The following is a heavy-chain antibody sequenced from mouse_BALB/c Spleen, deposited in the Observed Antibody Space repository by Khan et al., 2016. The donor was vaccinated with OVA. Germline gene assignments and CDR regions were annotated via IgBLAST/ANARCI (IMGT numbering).Heavy chain of an antibody. V-gene: IGHV9-1*02. CDR2: INTNTGES. J-gene: IGHJ3*01. D-gene: IGHD1-1*01. CDR1: GYTFTNYG. CDR3: ARGISCYGSWFAY. Sequence: QIQLVQSGPELKKPGETVKISCETSGYTFTNYGMNWVKQAPGKGLKWMGWINTNTGESIYADDFKGRFAFPLATSASTAFLHINQLRNVYMATYFCARGISCYGSWFAYWGQGTLVTVSA.